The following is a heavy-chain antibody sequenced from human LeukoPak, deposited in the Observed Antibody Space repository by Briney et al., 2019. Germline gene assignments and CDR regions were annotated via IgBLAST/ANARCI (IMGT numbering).Heavy chain of an antibody. Sequence: SSETLSLTCTVSGGSISSSSYYWGWIRQPPGKGLEWIGSIYYSGSTYYNPSLKSRVTISVDTSKNQFSLKLSSVTAADTAVYYCARTPYYGGNIHFDYWGQGTLVTVSS. CDR2: IYYSGST. CDR1: GGSISSSSYY. V-gene: IGHV4-39*07. D-gene: IGHD2-21*01. CDR3: ARTPYYGGNIHFDY. J-gene: IGHJ4*02.